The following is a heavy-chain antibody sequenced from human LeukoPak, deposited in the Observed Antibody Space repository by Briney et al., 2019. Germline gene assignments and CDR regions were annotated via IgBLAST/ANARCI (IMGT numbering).Heavy chain of an antibody. D-gene: IGHD4-11*01. CDR1: GFSFNSYA. Sequence: GGSLRLSCAASGFSFNSYAMNWVRQAPGKGLEWVSSISSSSSYIYYADSVKGRFTISRDNAKNSLYLQMNSLRAEDTAVYYCARGGNYASPPYWGQGTLVTVSS. CDR3: ARGGNYASPPY. CDR2: ISSSSSYI. V-gene: IGHV3-21*01. J-gene: IGHJ4*02.